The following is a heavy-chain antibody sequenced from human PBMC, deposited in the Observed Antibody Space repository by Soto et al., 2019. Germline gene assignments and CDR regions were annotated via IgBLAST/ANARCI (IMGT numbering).Heavy chain of an antibody. CDR2: ISYDGNNK. CDR1: GFTFSTYG. CDR3: AKDQAVVVVVALGAMDV. Sequence: QVHLVESGGGVVQPGKSLRLSCAASGFTFSTYGRHWVRQAPGKGLEWVAVISYDGNNKYYADSVKGRFTISRDNSENTLYLEMTSLRAEDTAVYFCAKDQAVVVVVALGAMDVWGQGTTVSVTS. V-gene: IGHV3-30*18. J-gene: IGHJ6*02. D-gene: IGHD2-15*01.